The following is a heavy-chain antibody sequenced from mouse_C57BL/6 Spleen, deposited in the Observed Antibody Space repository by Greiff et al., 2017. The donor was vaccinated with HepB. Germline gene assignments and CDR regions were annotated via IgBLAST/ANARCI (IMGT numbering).Heavy chain of an antibody. CDR2: IYPGDGDT. CDR3: ARRGLPYYAMDY. D-gene: IGHD3-1*01. V-gene: IGHV1-80*01. Sequence: QVHVKQSGAELVKPGASVKISCKASGYAFSSYWMNWVKQRPGKGLEWIGQIYPGDGDTNYNGKFKGKATLTADKSSSTAYMQLSSLTSEDSAVYFCARRGLPYYAMDYWGQGTSVTVSS. CDR1: GYAFSSYW. J-gene: IGHJ4*01.